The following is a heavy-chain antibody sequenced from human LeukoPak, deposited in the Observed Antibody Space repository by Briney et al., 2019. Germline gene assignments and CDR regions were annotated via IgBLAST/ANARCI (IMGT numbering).Heavy chain of an antibody. CDR1: GGSFSGYY. CDR3: ARAESGDSSGSEADY. V-gene: IGHV4-34*01. Sequence: PSETLSLNCAVYGGSFSGYYWSWIRQPPGKGLEWIGEINHSGSTNYNPPLKSRVTISVDTSKNQFSLKLSSVTAADTVVYYCARAESGDSSGSEADYWGQGTLVTVSS. CDR2: INHSGST. D-gene: IGHD3-22*01. J-gene: IGHJ4*02.